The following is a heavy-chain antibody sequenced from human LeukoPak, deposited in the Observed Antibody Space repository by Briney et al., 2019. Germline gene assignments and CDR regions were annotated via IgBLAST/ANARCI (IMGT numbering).Heavy chain of an antibody. Sequence: GGSLRLSCAASGLTLSRYWMHWVRQAPGTGLVWVAYIDNDGTHTTYADSVRGRFTVSRDNAKNMLFLQMDGLRAEDTAVYYCTRGGFDHNMDVWGKGTTVTVSS. CDR1: GLTLSRYW. V-gene: IGHV3-74*01. CDR3: TRGGFDHNMDV. CDR2: IDNDGTHT. D-gene: IGHD3-9*01. J-gene: IGHJ6*03.